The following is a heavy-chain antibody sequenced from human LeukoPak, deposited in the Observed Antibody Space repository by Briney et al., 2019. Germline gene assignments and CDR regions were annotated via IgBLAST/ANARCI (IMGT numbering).Heavy chain of an antibody. CDR3: ARAMYSSGWYGSHFAY. V-gene: IGHV4-34*01. D-gene: IGHD6-19*01. CDR2: INHSGST. J-gene: IGHJ4*02. Sequence: PSETLSLTCAVYGGSFSGYYWSWLRQPPGKGPEWIGEINHSGSTNYNPSLKSRVTISVDTSKNQFSLKLSSDTAADTAVYYCARAMYSSGWYGSHFAYWGQGTLVTVSS. CDR1: GGSFSGYY.